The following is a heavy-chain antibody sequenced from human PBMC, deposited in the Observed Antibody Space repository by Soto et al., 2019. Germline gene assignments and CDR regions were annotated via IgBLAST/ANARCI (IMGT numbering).Heavy chain of an antibody. Sequence: QVQLVQSGAEVKKPGASVKVSCKASGYTFTNYAIHWVRQAPGQRLEWMGWINAGNGNTKYSHKFQGRVTITRDTAASTAYMELSSLRSEDTAVYYWARDSGGMDVWGQGTTVTVSS. V-gene: IGHV1-3*01. J-gene: IGHJ6*02. CDR2: INAGNGNT. CDR1: GYTFTNYA. CDR3: ARDSGGMDV.